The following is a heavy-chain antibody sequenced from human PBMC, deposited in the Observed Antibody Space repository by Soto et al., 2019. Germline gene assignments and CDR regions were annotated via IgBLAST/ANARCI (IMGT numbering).Heavy chain of an antibody. D-gene: IGHD3-3*01. V-gene: IGHV4-31*03. J-gene: IGHJ3*02. CDR1: GGSISSGGYY. Sequence: QVQLQESGPGLVKPSQTLSLTCTVSGGSISSGGYYWSWIRQHPGKGLEWIGYIYYSGSTYYNPSLKSRVTISVDTSKNQFSLKLSSVTAADTAVYYCARDYDFWSGYYGGRAFDIWGQGTMVTVSS. CDR2: IYYSGST. CDR3: ARDYDFWSGYYGGRAFDI.